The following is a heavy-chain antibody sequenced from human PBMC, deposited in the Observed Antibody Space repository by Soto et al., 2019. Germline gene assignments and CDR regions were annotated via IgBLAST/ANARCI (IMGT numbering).Heavy chain of an antibody. CDR2: IKSKTDGGTA. CDR1: GFIFSNAW. D-gene: IGHD3-10*01. J-gene: IGHJ4*02. V-gene: IGHV3-15*07. CDR3: ATDRGYSGSGSFDY. Sequence: PGGSLRLSCAASGFIFSNAWMNWVRQAPGKGLEWVGRIKSKTDGGTADHAAPVNGRFTISRDNSKNTLYLQMNSLKTEDTAVYYCATDRGYSGSGSFDYWGQGTLVTVSS.